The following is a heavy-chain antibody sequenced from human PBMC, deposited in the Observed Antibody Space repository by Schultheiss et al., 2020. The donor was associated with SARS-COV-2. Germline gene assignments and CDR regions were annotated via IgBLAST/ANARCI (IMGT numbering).Heavy chain of an antibody. V-gene: IGHV3-23*01. CDR3: ARDSSSWYGAARYYFDY. CDR1: EFTFSNYA. D-gene: IGHD6-13*01. J-gene: IGHJ4*02. CDR2: ISGGGDTT. Sequence: GGSLRLSCAASEFTFSNYAMSWVRQAPGKGLEWLSAISGGGDTTYYTDSMKGRFTISRDNSKNTLYLQMNSLRAEDTAVYYCARDSSSWYGAARYYFDYWGQGTLVTVSS.